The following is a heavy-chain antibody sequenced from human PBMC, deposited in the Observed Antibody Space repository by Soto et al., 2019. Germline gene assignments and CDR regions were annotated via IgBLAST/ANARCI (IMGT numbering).Heavy chain of an antibody. CDR2: ISYYGCNK. Sequence: LIPSRPASGFTLSSYSMHWVRQAPAKGLSGVAVISYYGCNKYYAHAAQHRCTISRDNSKNTLYLQMNSLRAEDTAVYYCARGGIAVADYFDYWGQGTLVTVSS. CDR3: ARGGIAVADYFDY. D-gene: IGHD6-19*01. V-gene: IGHV3-30-3*01. CDR1: GFTLSSYS. J-gene: IGHJ4*02.